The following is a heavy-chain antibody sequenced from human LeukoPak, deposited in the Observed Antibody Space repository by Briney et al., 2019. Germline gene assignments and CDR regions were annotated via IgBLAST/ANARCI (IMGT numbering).Heavy chain of an antibody. CDR2: IYYTGST. J-gene: IGHJ6*02. CDR3: ARDIGSSSRYYYGMDV. Sequence: SETLSLTCTVSGGSISSSNYFWGWIRQPPGKGLEWIGSIYYTGSTYYNPSLKSRVTISVDTSKNQFSLKLTSVTAADTAVYYCARDIGSSSRYYYGMDVWGQGTTVTVSS. D-gene: IGHD6-6*01. CDR1: GGSISSSNYF. V-gene: IGHV4-39*02.